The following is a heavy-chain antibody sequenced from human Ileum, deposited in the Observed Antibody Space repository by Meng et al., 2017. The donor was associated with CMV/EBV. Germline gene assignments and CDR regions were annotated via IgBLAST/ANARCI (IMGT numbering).Heavy chain of an antibody. Sequence: RVSCETSGYTITVYTMHWAREAPEQWLEWMGRINTNSGDTFYAQKFRGRVTMTRDTSIRTVFMELSGLQSHDTAIYYCARDNWGSDYWGQGTLVTVSS. CDR1: GYTITVYT. D-gene: IGHD7-27*01. CDR3: ARDNWGSDY. J-gene: IGHJ4*02. CDR2: INTNSGDT. V-gene: IGHV1-2*06.